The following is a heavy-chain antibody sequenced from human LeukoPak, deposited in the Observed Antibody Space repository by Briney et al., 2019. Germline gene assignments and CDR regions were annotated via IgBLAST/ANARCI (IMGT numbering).Heavy chain of an antibody. Sequence: PSETLSLTCTVSGGSISSSSYYWGWIRQPPGKGLEWIGSIYYSGSTYYNPSLKSRVTISVDTSKNQFSLKLSSVTAADTAVYYCARAREVLLWFGEFDYWGQGTPVTVSS. D-gene: IGHD3-10*01. CDR3: ARAREVLLWFGEFDY. J-gene: IGHJ4*02. CDR2: IYYSGST. V-gene: IGHV4-39*07. CDR1: GGSISSSSYY.